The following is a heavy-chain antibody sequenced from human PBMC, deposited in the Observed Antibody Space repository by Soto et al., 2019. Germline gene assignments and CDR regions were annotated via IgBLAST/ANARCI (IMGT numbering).Heavy chain of an antibody. CDR2: IYYSGST. Sequence: SETLSLTCTVSGGSISSYYWSWIRQPPGKGLEWIGYIYYSGSTNYNPSLKRRVTISVDTSKNQFSLKLSSVTAADTAVYYCARDMYYYDSSGYYFRPYGMDVWGQGTTVTVSS. CDR3: ARDMYYYDSSGYYFRPYGMDV. CDR1: GGSISSYY. J-gene: IGHJ6*02. D-gene: IGHD3-22*01. V-gene: IGHV4-59*01.